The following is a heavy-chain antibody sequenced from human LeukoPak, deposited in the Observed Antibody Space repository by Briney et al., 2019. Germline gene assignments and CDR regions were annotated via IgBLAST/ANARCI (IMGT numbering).Heavy chain of an antibody. J-gene: IGHJ5*02. D-gene: IGHD6-19*01. CDR1: GGSISSSGYY. Sequence: SETLSLTCTVSGGSISSSGYYWGRMRQPPGKGLEWIGSMYYSGSTYYNPSLKSRVTISVDTSKNQFSLKLSSMTAADTAVYYCARKRRIAVATMTWFDPWGQGTLVTVSS. V-gene: IGHV4-39*01. CDR3: ARKRRIAVATMTWFDP. CDR2: MYYSGST.